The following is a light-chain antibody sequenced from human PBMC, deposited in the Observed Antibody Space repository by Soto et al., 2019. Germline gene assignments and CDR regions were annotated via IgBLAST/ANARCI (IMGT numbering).Light chain of an antibody. CDR1: QSISSH. J-gene: IGKJ1*01. CDR2: AAS. V-gene: IGKV1-39*01. CDR3: QQSFITPRT. Sequence: DIQMTQSPSSLSASVGDRVTVTCRASQSISSHLNWYQQKPGKAPKLLIYAASSLESGVPSRFSGSGSGTDFTLTISGLQPVDFATYYCQQSFITPRTFGQGTKVEIK.